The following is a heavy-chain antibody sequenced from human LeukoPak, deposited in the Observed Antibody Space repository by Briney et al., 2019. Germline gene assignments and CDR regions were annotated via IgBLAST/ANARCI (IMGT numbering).Heavy chain of an antibody. CDR1: GFTFSSYG. J-gene: IGHJ6*03. CDR2: IRYDGSNK. D-gene: IGHD3-3*01. Sequence: PGGSLRLSCAAYGFTFSSYGMHWVRQAPGKGMEWGAFIRYDGSNKYYADSVKGRFTISRDNSKNSLYLQMNSLRAEDTAVYYCAKGLLEWLLSYMDVWGKGTTVTVSS. CDR3: AKGLLEWLLSYMDV. V-gene: IGHV3-30*02.